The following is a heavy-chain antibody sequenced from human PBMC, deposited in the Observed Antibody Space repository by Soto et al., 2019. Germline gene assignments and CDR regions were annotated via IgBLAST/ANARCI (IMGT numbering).Heavy chain of an antibody. CDR1: GYTFTSYG. Sequence: QVHLVQSGAEVKKPGASVKVSCKASGYTFTSYGITWVRQAPGQGLEWMGWISAHNGNTDYAQKLQGRVIVTRDTSTSTTDMELRSLISDDTAVYYCARGRDGDYWGQGALVTVSS. V-gene: IGHV1-18*01. CDR3: ARGRDGDY. J-gene: IGHJ4*02. D-gene: IGHD6-6*01. CDR2: ISAHNGNT.